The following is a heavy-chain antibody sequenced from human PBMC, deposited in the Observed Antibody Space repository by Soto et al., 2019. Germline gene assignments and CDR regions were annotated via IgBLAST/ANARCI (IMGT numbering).Heavy chain of an antibody. CDR3: ATDGADGDSKAEYYCYGMDV. D-gene: IGHD4-17*01. CDR2: ISGSGGST. Sequence: EVQVLESGGGLVQPGGSLTLSCAASGFSFITYAMNWVRQAPGEGLEWVSGISGSGGSTYYADSVKGRFTISRDNSKNTLPLQVGSQGHEDTALYYCATDGADGDSKAEYYCYGMDVWGPGATVIVSS. CDR1: GFSFITYA. V-gene: IGHV3-23*01. J-gene: IGHJ6*02.